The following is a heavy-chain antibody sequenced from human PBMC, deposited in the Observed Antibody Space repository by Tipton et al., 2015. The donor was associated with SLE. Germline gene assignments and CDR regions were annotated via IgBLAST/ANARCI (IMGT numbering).Heavy chain of an antibody. V-gene: IGHV4-38-2*01. J-gene: IGHJ4*02. Sequence: TLSLTCAVSGYSITYDHNWGWIRQPPGKGLEWVGSIHHSGKTYYNPSLKSRVTISVDTSKNQFSLKLTSVTAADTAVYYCARGFRSITCLDYWGQGTLVTVSS. CDR3: ARGFRSITCLDY. CDR2: IHHSGKT. CDR1: GYSITYDHN. D-gene: IGHD2-2*01.